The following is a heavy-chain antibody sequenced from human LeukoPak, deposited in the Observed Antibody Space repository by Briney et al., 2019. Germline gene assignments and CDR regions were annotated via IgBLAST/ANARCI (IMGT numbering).Heavy chain of an antibody. CDR2: IYYSGST. CDR3: ARGEWLHY. J-gene: IGHJ4*02. V-gene: IGHV4-59*01. Sequence: SETLSLTCTVSGGSISSYYWSWIRQPPGKGLEWIGYIYYSGSTNYNPSLKSRVTISVDTSKNQFSLKLSSVTAADTAVYYCARGEWLHYWGQGTLVTVSS. CDR1: GGSISSYY. D-gene: IGHD5-12*01.